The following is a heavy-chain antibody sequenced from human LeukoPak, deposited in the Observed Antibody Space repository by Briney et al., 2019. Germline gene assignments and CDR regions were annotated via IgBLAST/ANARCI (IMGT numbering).Heavy chain of an antibody. V-gene: IGHV1-46*01. J-gene: IGHJ5*02. D-gene: IGHD3-22*01. CDR1: GCTFTSYY. Sequence: ASVKVSCKASGCTFTSYYMHWVRQAPGQGLEWMGIINPSGGSTSYAQKFQGRVTMTRDTSTSTVYMELSSLRSEDTAVYYCARDSSGYCSFFPWGQGTLATVSS. CDR3: ARDSSGYCSFFP. CDR2: INPSGGST.